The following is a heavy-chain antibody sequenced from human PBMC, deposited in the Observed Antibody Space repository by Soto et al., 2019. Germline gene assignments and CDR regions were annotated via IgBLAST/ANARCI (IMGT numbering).Heavy chain of an antibody. J-gene: IGHJ4*02. D-gene: IGHD7-27*01. Sequence: GGSLRLSCAASGFTFSSYAMHWVRQAPGKGLEWVAVISYDGSNKYYADSVKGRFTISRDNSKNTLYLQMNSLRAEDTAVYYCASNTILTGDRSPDYWGQGTLVTVSS. CDR1: GFTFSSYA. CDR3: ASNTILTGDRSPDY. V-gene: IGHV3-30*04. CDR2: ISYDGSNK.